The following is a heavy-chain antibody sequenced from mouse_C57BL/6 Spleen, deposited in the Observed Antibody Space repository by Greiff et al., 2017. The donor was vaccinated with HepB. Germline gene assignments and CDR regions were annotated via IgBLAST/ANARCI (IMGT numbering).Heavy chain of an antibody. CDR1: GFTFSSYT. Sequence: EVKVEESGGGLVKPGGSLKLSCAASGFTFSSYTMSWVRQTPEKRLEWVATISGGGGNTYYPDSVKGRFTISRDNAKNTLYLQMSSLRSEDTALYYCARLPRYYFDYWGQGTTLTVSS. CDR3: ARLPRYYFDY. J-gene: IGHJ2*01. V-gene: IGHV5-9*01. CDR2: ISGGGGNT.